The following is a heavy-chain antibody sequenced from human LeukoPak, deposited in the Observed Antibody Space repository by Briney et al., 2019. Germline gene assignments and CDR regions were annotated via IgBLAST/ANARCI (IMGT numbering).Heavy chain of an antibody. CDR3: ARVTPSSSWWEVDY. CDR2: IIPIFGTA. D-gene: IGHD6-6*01. J-gene: IGHJ4*02. Sequence: ASVKVSCKASGGTFSSYAISWVRQAPAQGLEWMGGIIPIFGTANYAQKFQGRVTITADESTSTAYMELSSLRSEDTAVYYCARVTPSSSWWEVDYWGQGTLVTVSS. V-gene: IGHV1-69*01. CDR1: GGTFSSYA.